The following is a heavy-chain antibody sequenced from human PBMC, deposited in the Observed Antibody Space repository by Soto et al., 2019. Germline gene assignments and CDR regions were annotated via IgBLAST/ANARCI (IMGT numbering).Heavy chain of an antibody. CDR2: VYYTGST. D-gene: IGHD6-19*01. V-gene: IGHV4-59*01. Sequence: SETLSLTCGVSDSYLRGTCWSWIRKSPGKGLEWLGYVYYTGSTNYSPSLRSRVSISVDTSKNEFSLRLSSVTAADTAVYFCARSVAVPGAHIDYWGQGTQVTVSS. CDR1: DSYLRGTC. CDR3: ARSVAVPGAHIDY. J-gene: IGHJ4*02.